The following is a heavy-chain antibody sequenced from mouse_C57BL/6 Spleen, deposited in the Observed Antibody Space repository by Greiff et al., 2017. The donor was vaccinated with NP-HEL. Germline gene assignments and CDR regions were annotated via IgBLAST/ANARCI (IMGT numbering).Heavy chain of an antibody. CDR3: ARPYYSNGEYYFDY. J-gene: IGHJ2*01. V-gene: IGHV1-55*01. CDR1: GYTFTSYW. CDR2: IYPGSGST. Sequence: VQLQQSGAELVKPGASVKMSCKASGYTFTSYWITWVKQRPGQGLEWIGDIYPGSGSTNYNEKFKSKATLTVDTSSSTAYMQLSSLTSEDSAVYYCARPYYSNGEYYFDYWGQGTTLTVSS. D-gene: IGHD2-5*01.